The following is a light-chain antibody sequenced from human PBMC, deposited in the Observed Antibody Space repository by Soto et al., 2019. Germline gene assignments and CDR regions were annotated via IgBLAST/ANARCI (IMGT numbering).Light chain of an antibody. CDR3: QQTDSFPLT. V-gene: IGKV1-12*01. CDR2: AAS. Sequence: DIQMTQSPSSVSASVGDRVTITCRASQGITTWLAWYQQRPGRAPKVLIYAASRLQSGVPSRFSGSGSGTHFTHTISGLQPEDLATYYCQQTDSFPLTFGQGTRL. J-gene: IGKJ5*01. CDR1: QGITTW.